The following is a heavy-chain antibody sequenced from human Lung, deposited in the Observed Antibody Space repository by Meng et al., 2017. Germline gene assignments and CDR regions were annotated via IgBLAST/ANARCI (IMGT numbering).Heavy chain of an antibody. D-gene: IGHD4-11*01. V-gene: IGHV4-34*01. CDR3: ARGPTTMAHDFDY. Sequence: QVQIQRWGAGLVKPSETLSLTRVVSGGSFSDYDWSWIRQPPGKGLEWIGEINHSGSTNYNPSLESRATISVDTSQNNLSLKLSSVTAADSAVYYCARGPTTMAHDFDYWGQGTLVTVSS. CDR2: INHSGST. J-gene: IGHJ4*02. CDR1: GGSFSDYD.